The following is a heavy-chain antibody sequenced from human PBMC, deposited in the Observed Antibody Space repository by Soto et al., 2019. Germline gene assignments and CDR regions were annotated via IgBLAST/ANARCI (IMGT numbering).Heavy chain of an antibody. CDR2: INPNSGGT. J-gene: IGHJ4*02. CDR3: ARDHDSSGYYRGSLGY. CDR1: GYTFTGYY. V-gene: IGHV1-2*04. D-gene: IGHD3-22*01. Sequence: VASVKVSCKASGYTFTGYYMHWVRQAPGQGLEWMGWINPNSGGTNYAQKFQGWVTMTRDTSISTAYMELSRLRSDDTAVYYCARDHDSSGYYRGSLGYWGQGTLVTVSS.